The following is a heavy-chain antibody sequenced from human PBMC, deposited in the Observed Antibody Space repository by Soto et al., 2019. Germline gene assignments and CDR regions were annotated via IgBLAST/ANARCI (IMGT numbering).Heavy chain of an antibody. D-gene: IGHD3-10*01. J-gene: IGHJ6*02. CDR1: GITFSSYA. Sequence: DVQLLESGGHLVQPGGSLRLSCAASGITFSSYAMSWVRQAPGKGLEWVSSVSAGGDMTYYSDSVKGRFTISRDNSNNALFLQMNSLRIEDTALYYCARGDRGGSGSPASYYYSGLDVWGHGTTVTVS. V-gene: IGHV3-23*01. CDR3: ARGDRGGSGSPASYYYSGLDV. CDR2: VSAGGDMT.